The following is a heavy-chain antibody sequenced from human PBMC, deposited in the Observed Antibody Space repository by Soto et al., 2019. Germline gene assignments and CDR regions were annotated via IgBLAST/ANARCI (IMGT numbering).Heavy chain of an antibody. V-gene: IGHV3-21*01. CDR2: ISSSSSYI. CDR3: ARDTTYYYDSSGYIHFDY. Sequence: EVQLVESGGGLVKPGGSLRLSCAASGFTFSSYSMNWVRQAPGKGLEWVSSISSSSSYIYYADSVKGRFTISRDNAKNSLYLQMNSLRAEDTAVYYCARDTTYYYDSSGYIHFDYWCQGTLVTVSS. CDR1: GFTFSSYS. D-gene: IGHD3-22*01. J-gene: IGHJ4*02.